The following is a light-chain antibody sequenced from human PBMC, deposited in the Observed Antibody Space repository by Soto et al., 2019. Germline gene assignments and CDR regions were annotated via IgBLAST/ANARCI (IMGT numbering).Light chain of an antibody. Sequence: XSITISCTGTXXDVGGYNYVSWYQQHPGKAPKLMIYEVSNRPSGVSNRFSGSKSGNTASLTISGLQAEDEADYYCSSYTSSSTLGVFGTGTKLTVL. V-gene: IGLV2-14*01. CDR3: SSYTSSSTLGV. CDR1: XXDVGGYNY. CDR2: EVS. J-gene: IGLJ1*01.